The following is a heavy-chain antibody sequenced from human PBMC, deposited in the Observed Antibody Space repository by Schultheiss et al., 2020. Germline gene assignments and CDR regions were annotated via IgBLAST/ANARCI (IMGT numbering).Heavy chain of an antibody. V-gene: IGHV4-30-4*01. CDR2: IYYSGST. D-gene: IGHD1-26*01. CDR1: GGSISSGDYY. J-gene: IGHJ4*02. Sequence: SETLSLTCTVSGGSISSGDYYWSWIRQPPGKGLEWIGYIYYSGSTYYNPSLKSRVTISVDTSKNQFSLKLSSVTAADTAVYYCARAHSGSYYDFDYWGQGTLVTVSS. CDR3: ARAHSGSYYDFDY.